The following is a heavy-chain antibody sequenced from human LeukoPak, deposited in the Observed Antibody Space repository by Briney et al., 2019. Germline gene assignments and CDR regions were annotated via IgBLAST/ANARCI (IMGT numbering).Heavy chain of an antibody. D-gene: IGHD6-13*01. CDR2: IIPILGIA. Sequence: SVKVSCKASGYTFTSYGISWVRQAPGQGLEWMGRIIPILGIANYAQKFQGRVTITADKSTSTAYMELSSLRSEDTAVYYCAVGDPGYSSSRSTIFDYWGQGTLVTVSS. J-gene: IGHJ4*02. V-gene: IGHV1-69*04. CDR1: GYTFTSYG. CDR3: AVGDPGYSSSRSTIFDY.